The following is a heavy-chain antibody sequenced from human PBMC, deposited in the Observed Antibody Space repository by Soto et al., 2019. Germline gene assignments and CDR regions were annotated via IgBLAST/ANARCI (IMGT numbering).Heavy chain of an antibody. D-gene: IGHD2-15*01. CDR1: GGSFSGYY. CDR2: INHSGST. V-gene: IGHV4-34*01. Sequence: SEILSLTCAVYGGSFSGYYWSWIRQPPGKGLEWIGEINHSGSTTYNPSLKSRVTISVDTSKNQFSLKLSSVTAADTAVYYCARGGGIVVVVAATHYFDYWGQGTLVTVSS. J-gene: IGHJ4*02. CDR3: ARGGGIVVVVAATHYFDY.